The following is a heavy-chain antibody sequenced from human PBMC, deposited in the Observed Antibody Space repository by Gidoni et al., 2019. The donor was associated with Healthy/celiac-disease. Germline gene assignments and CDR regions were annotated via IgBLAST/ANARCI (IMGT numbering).Heavy chain of an antibody. J-gene: IGHJ5*02. CDR3: ARSHYDFWSGYRMSWFDP. CDR1: GGSFSGYY. V-gene: IGHV4-34*01. CDR2: INHSGRT. Sequence: QVHLQQWGAGPLKPSETLSITCAVYGGSFSGYYWGWIRQPPGKGLEWIGEINHSGRTNYTPSLKSRVTISVDTSKNQFSLKLSSVTAADTAVYYCARSHYDFWSGYRMSWFDPWGQGTLVTVSS. D-gene: IGHD3-3*01.